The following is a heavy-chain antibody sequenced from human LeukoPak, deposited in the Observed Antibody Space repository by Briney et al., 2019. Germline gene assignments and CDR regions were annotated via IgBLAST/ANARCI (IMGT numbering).Heavy chain of an antibody. CDR1: GGSISSSSYY. Sequence: SETLSLTCTVSGGSISSSSYYWGWIRQPPGKGLEWIGSIYYSGSTYYNPSLKSRVTISVDTSKNQFSLKLSSVTAADMAVYYCARRKNLVGATDYWGQGTLVTVSS. CDR3: ARRKNLVGATDY. J-gene: IGHJ4*02. D-gene: IGHD1-26*01. V-gene: IGHV4-39*01. CDR2: IYYSGST.